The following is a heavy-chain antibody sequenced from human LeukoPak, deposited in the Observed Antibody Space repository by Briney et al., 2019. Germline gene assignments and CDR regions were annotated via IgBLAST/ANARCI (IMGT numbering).Heavy chain of an antibody. J-gene: IGHJ4*02. CDR1: GGTFSSYA. V-gene: IGHV1-69*05. D-gene: IGHD3-10*01. CDR2: IIPIFGTA. Sequence: GAPVKVSCKASGGTFSSYAISWVRQAPGQGLEWMGGIIPIFGTANYAQKFQGRVTMTRDTSTSTVYMELSSLRSEDTAVYYCARDGGQYGSGSYYFDYWGQGTLVTVSS. CDR3: ARDGGQYGSGSYYFDY.